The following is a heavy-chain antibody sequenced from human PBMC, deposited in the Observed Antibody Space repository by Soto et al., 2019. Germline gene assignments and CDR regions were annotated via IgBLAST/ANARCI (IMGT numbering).Heavy chain of an antibody. D-gene: IGHD3-22*01. Sequence: EVQLLESGGGLVQPGGSLRLSCAASGFTFSSYAMSWVRQAPGKGLEWVSAISGSGGSTYYADSVKGRFTISRDNSKNTLYLQMNSLRAEDTAVYYCASAVTYYYDSSGVAVDYWGQGTLVTVSS. V-gene: IGHV3-23*01. J-gene: IGHJ4*02. CDR2: ISGSGGST. CDR1: GFTFSSYA. CDR3: ASAVTYYYDSSGVAVDY.